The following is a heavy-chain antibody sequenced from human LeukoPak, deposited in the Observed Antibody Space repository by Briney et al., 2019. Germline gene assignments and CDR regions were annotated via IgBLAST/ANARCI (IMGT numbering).Heavy chain of an antibody. CDR2: INPGDSDT. J-gene: IGHJ4*02. D-gene: IGHD6-19*01. CDR1: GYTFTNYW. CDR3: ARGWNFDY. V-gene: IGHV5-51*01. Sequence: PGESLKISCKGSGYTFTNYWIGWVRQMPGRGLEWMGIINPGDSDTRYSPSFQGQVTISADKSIGTTYLQWSSLKAADSAIYHCARGWNFDYWGQGTLVTVSS.